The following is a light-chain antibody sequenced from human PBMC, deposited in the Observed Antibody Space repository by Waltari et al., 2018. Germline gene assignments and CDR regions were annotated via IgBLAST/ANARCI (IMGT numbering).Light chain of an antibody. CDR3: GTWDSSLSGAV. CDR2: EDN. V-gene: IGLV1-51*02. J-gene: IGLJ7*01. CDR1: RSNMGIHY. Sequence: QSVLTQPPSVSAAPGQRVPIPCSGGRSNMGIHYVYWYRQFPGTAPKLLIYEDNERPSGVPGRFSGSKSGTSATLDITGLQAGDEADYYCGTWDSSLSGAVFGGGTHLTVL.